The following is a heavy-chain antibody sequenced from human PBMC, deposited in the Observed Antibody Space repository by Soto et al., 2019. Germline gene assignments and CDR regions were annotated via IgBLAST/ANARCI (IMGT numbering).Heavy chain of an antibody. CDR1: GFSLSTSGVG. D-gene: IGHD3-22*01. V-gene: IGHV2-5*02. CDR3: ARHRGYYYDSSGYYPDY. CDR2: IYWDDDK. J-gene: IGHJ4*02. Sequence: QITLKESGPTLVKPTQILTLTCTFSGFSLSTSGVGVGWIRQPPGKALEWLALIYWDDDKRYSPSLKSRLTITKDTSKNQVVLTMTNMDPVDTATYYCARHRGYYYDSSGYYPDYWGQGTLVTVSS.